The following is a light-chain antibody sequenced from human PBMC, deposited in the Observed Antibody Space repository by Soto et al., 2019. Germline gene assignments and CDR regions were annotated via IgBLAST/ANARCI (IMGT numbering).Light chain of an antibody. CDR1: HSVSSK. J-gene: IGKJ1*01. CDR3: QHYSNWLWT. CDR2: GAS. Sequence: ELVMTQSPATLSVSPGERATLSFRASHSVSSKLAWYQQKPGQGPRLLIYGASTRATGIPARFSGSGSGTEFTLSISSLQSEDFAVYYCQHYSNWLWTFGQGTKVEIK. V-gene: IGKV3-15*01.